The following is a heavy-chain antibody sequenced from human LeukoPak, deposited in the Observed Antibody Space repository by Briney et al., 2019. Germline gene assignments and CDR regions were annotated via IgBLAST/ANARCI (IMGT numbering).Heavy chain of an antibody. J-gene: IGHJ4*02. D-gene: IGHD6-19*01. CDR2: ISYDGGNK. CDR1: GFTFSSYA. CDR3: ARDGDDVAGPKYYFDY. V-gene: IGHV3-30-3*01. Sequence: GGSPRLSCAASGFTFSSYAMHWVRQAPGKGLEWVAVISYDGGNKYYADSVKGRFTISRDNSKSTLYLQMNSLKPEDTAVYNCARDGDDVAGPKYYFDYWGQGTLVTVSS.